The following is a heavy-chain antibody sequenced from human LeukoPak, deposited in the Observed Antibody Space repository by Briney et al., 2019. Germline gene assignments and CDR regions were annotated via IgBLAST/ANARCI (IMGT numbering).Heavy chain of an antibody. D-gene: IGHD2-2*03. V-gene: IGHV3-74*03. CDR1: GFTFSRYW. Sequence: PGGSLRLSCAASGFTFSRYWMHWVRQAPGKGLMWVSRISPDGSTTLYADSVKGRFTISRDNAKNTLYLQMNSLGAEDTAVYYCARDGYCSSTSCYYFQHWGQGTLVTVSS. J-gene: IGHJ1*01. CDR3: ARDGYCSSTSCYYFQH. CDR2: ISPDGSTT.